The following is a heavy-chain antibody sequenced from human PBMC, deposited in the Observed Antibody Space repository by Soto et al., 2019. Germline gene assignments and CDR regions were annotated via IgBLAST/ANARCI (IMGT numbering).Heavy chain of an antibody. V-gene: IGHV3-23*01. CDR1: GFTFSSYA. D-gene: IGHD3-22*01. J-gene: IGHJ4*02. CDR3: ARGDSSGYYPIFDY. Sequence: PGGSLRLSCAASGFTFSSYAMSWVRQAPGKGLEWVSAISGSGGSTYYADSVKGRFTISRDNSKNTLYLQMNSLRAEDTAVYYCARGDSSGYYPIFDYWGQGTLVTVSS. CDR2: ISGSGGST.